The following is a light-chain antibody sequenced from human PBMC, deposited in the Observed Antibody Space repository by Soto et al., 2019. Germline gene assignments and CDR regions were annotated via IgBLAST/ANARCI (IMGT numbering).Light chain of an antibody. V-gene: IGLV2-14*03. CDR3: SSYTSSNTQV. Sequence: QSVLTQPASVSGSPGQSITISCTGTSSDVGGYNFVSWYQQHPGKAPKFLIYDVSNRPSGVSTRFSGSKSGNTASLTISGLQAEDEADYYCSSYTSSNTQVFGIGTKVTVL. CDR1: SSDVGGYNF. J-gene: IGLJ1*01. CDR2: DVS.